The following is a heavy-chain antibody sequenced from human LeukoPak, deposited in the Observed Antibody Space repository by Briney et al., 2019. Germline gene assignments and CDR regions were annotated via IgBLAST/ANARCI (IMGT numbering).Heavy chain of an antibody. D-gene: IGHD3-22*01. CDR2: IYYSGST. Sequence: SETLSLTCTVSGRSISSYYWSWIRQPPGKGLEWIRYIYYSGSTNYNPSLKSRVTISVDTSKNQFSLKLSSVTAADTAVYYCARTDSYYDSSGYWHYYFDYWGQGTLVTVSS. CDR3: ARTDSYYDSSGYWHYYFDY. J-gene: IGHJ4*02. V-gene: IGHV4-59*01. CDR1: GRSISSYY.